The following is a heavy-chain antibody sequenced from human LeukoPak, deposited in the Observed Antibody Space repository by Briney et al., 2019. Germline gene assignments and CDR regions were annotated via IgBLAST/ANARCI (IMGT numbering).Heavy chain of an antibody. D-gene: IGHD2-2*01. Sequence: SVKVSCKASGYTFTSYGISWVRQAPGQGLEWMGWISAYNGNTNYAQKLQGRVTMTTDTSTSTAYMELRSLRSDDAAVYYCARVRSALTIVVVPAAMEASDAFDIWGQGTMVTVSS. V-gene: IGHV1-18*04. CDR1: GYTFTSYG. CDR3: ARVRSALTIVVVPAAMEASDAFDI. CDR2: ISAYNGNT. J-gene: IGHJ3*02.